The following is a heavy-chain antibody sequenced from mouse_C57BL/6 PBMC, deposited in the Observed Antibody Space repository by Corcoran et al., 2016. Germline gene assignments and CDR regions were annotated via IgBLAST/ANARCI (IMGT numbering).Heavy chain of an antibody. J-gene: IGHJ1*03. CDR2: INPNNGGT. D-gene: IGHD2-2*01. Sequence: EVQLQQSGPELVKPGASVKISCKASGYTFTDYYMNWVKQSHGKSLEWIGDINPNNGGTSYNQKFKGKATLTVDKSSSTAYMELRSLTSEDSAVYYCARSGDYYGHDRYFDVWGTGTTVTVSS. CDR1: GYTFTDYY. CDR3: ARSGDYYGHDRYFDV. V-gene: IGHV1-26*01.